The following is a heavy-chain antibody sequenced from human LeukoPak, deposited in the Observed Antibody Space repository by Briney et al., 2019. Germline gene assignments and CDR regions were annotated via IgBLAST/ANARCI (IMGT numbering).Heavy chain of an antibody. CDR3: ARDSKGRFRREGLWFGELPTPYPYYFDY. CDR2: ISSSSSYI. V-gene: IGHV3-21*04. Sequence: PGGSLRLSCAASGFTFSSYSMNWVRQAPGKGLEWVSSISSSSSYIYYADSVKGRFTISRDNAKNSLYLQMNSLRAEDTAVYYCARDSKGRFRREGLWFGELPTPYPYYFDYWGQGTLVTVSS. J-gene: IGHJ4*02. D-gene: IGHD3-10*01. CDR1: GFTFSSYS.